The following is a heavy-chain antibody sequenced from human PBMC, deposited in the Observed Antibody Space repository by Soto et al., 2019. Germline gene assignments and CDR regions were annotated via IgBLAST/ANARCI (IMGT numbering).Heavy chain of an antibody. Sequence: EVQLVESGGGLVKPGGSLRLSCAASGFTFSNAWMSWVRQAPGKGLEWVGRIKNKTDGGTTDYAAPVKGRFTISRDDSKNTLYLQMNSLKTEDTAVYYCTTVSYYDFWSGEDTDYWGQGTLVTVSS. CDR3: TTVSYYDFWSGEDTDY. J-gene: IGHJ4*02. CDR2: IKNKTDGGTT. V-gene: IGHV3-15*01. CDR1: GFTFSNAW. D-gene: IGHD3-3*01.